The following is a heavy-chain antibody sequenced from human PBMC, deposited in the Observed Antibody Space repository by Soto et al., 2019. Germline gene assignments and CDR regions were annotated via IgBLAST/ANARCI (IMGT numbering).Heavy chain of an antibody. CDR2: INLNSGGT. D-gene: IGHD3-3*01. J-gene: IGHJ4*02. CDR3: GRSGRLDYFDY. V-gene: IGHV1-2*02. CDR1: GYTFTGHY. Sequence: ASVKVSCKASGYTFTGHYMHWVRQAPGQGLEWMGWINLNSGGTNYAQKFQGRVTMTRDTSITTAYMEVNRLTSDDTAVYYCGRSGRLDYFDYWGQGTLVTISS.